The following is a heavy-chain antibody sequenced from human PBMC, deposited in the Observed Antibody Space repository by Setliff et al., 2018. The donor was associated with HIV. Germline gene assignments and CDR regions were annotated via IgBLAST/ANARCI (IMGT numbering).Heavy chain of an antibody. CDR3: ARVTHTGRGLAY. CDR1: GYTFTSYD. D-gene: IGHD2-15*01. Sequence: ASVKVSCKASGYTFTSYDINWVRQATGQGLEWMGWINPNSGGTNYAQKFQGRVTMTRDTSITTAYMDLSRLASDDTAVYYCARVTHTGRGLAYWGQGTLVTVSS. V-gene: IGHV1-2*02. J-gene: IGHJ4*02. CDR2: INPNSGGT.